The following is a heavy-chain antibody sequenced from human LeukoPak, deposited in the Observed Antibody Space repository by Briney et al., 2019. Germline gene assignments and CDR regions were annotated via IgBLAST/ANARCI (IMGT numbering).Heavy chain of an antibody. V-gene: IGHV3-23*01. CDR1: GFTFSSYG. Sequence: GGSLRLSCAASGFTFSSYGMSWVRQAPGKGLEWVSDISGSGGSTYYADSVKGRFTISRDNSKNTLYLQMDTLGAGDTAVYYCAKVRETSRFYRYFDYWGQGTLVSVSS. CDR2: ISGSGGST. D-gene: IGHD1-7*01. CDR3: AKVRETSRFYRYFDY. J-gene: IGHJ4*02.